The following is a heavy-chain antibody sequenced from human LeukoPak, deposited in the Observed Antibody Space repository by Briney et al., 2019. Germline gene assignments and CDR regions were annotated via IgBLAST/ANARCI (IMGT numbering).Heavy chain of an antibody. V-gene: IGHV3-7*01. J-gene: IGHJ4*02. Sequence: GGSLRLSCIASGFSISNYWMNWVRQAPGKGLEWVANTKQDGSEKYYVDSVKGRFTISKDNAKNTVYLQMSNLRVEDTAVYYCVSFYETYWGRGTLVTVSS. CDR1: GFSISNYW. D-gene: IGHD2/OR15-2a*01. CDR3: VSFYETY. CDR2: TKQDGSEK.